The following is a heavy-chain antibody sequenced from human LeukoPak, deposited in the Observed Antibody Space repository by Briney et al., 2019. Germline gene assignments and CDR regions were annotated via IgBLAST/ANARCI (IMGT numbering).Heavy chain of an antibody. Sequence: SETLSLTCTVSGGPISSGDYYWSWIRQPPGKGLEWIGYIYYSGSTYYNPSLKSRVTISVDTSKNQFSLKLSSVTAADTAVYYCARKTLKGGPQAFDIWGQGTMVTVSS. V-gene: IGHV4-30-4*01. CDR3: ARKTLKGGPQAFDI. CDR1: GGPISSGDYY. D-gene: IGHD2-15*01. J-gene: IGHJ3*02. CDR2: IYYSGST.